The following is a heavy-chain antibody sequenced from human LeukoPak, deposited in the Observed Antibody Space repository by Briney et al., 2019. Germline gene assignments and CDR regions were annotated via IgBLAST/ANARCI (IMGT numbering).Heavy chain of an antibody. CDR2: IRSKANSYAT. D-gene: IGHD1-26*01. CDR1: GFTFSGSA. Sequence: GGSLRLSCAASGFTFSGSAMHWVRQASGKGLEWVGRIRSKANSYATAYAASVKGRFTISRDDSKNTAYLQMNSLKTEDTAVYYCTSSVGATRSGRVYYYYGMDVWGQGTTVTVSS. V-gene: IGHV3-73*01. CDR3: TSSVGATRSGRVYYYYGMDV. J-gene: IGHJ6*02.